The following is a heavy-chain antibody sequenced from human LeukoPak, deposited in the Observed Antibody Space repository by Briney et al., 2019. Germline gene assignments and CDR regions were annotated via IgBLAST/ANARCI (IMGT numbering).Heavy chain of an antibody. CDR1: GGCISSYY. CDR2: IYYSGST. CDR3: ARGYALGDYFDY. D-gene: IGHD3-16*01. J-gene: IGHJ4*02. V-gene: IGHV4-59*01. Sequence: SETLSLTCTVSGGCISSYYWSWIRQPPGKGLEWIGYIYYSGSTNYNPSLKSRVTISVDTSKNQFSLKLSSVTAADTAVYYCARGYALGDYFDYWGQGTLVTVSS.